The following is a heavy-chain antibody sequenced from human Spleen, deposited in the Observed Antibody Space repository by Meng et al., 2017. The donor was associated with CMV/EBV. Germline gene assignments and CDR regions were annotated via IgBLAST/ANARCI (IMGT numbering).Heavy chain of an antibody. CDR3: ARGESELPGSGTN. D-gene: IGHD3-10*01. J-gene: IGHJ4*02. Sequence: ASVKVSCKASGYTFTDYYIHWVRQAPGQGLEWMGWINPNSGGTNYAQKFQGRVTMTRDTSISTAYMELSRLRSDDTAVYYCARGESELPGSGTNWGQGTLVTVSS. CDR1: GYTFTDYY. V-gene: IGHV1-2*02. CDR2: INPNSGGT.